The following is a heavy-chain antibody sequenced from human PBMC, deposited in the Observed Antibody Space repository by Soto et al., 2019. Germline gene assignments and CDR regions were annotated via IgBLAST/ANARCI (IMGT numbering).Heavy chain of an antibody. D-gene: IGHD3-10*01. V-gene: IGHV1-3*01. CDR2: INAGNGNT. J-gene: IGHJ6*02. CDR1: GYTFTSYA. CDR3: ARGVRVYYYYGMDV. Sequence: ASVKVSCKASGYTFTSYAMHWVRQAPGQRLEWMGWINAGNGNTKYSQKFQGRVTITRDTSASTAYMELSSLRSEDTAVYYCARGVRVYYYYGMDVWGQGTTVTV.